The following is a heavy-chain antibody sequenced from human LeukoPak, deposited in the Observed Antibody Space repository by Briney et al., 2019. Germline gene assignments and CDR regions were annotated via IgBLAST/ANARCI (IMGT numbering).Heavy chain of an antibody. CDR1: GDSIDPYY. Sequence: SETLSLTCTVSGDSIDPYYWTWVRQPPGKGLEYIGHVYYSGSTNYNPSLKSRVTMPVDTSKNQFSLMVTSVTAADTAVYYCAGPKGRGYCSGGSCYSGWFDPWGQGTLVTVSS. CDR2: VYYSGST. V-gene: IGHV4-59*01. CDR3: AGPKGRGYCSGGSCYSGWFDP. J-gene: IGHJ5*02. D-gene: IGHD2-15*01.